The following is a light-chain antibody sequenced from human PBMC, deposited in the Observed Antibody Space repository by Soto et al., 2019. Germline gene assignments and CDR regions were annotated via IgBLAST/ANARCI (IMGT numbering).Light chain of an antibody. CDR1: QSISHS. CDR3: QQSYIAPFA. CDR2: AAS. V-gene: IGKV1-39*01. Sequence: DIQMTQSPLSLSASIGDRVTITCRASQSISHSLNWYQQRPGKAPKFLIYAASTLQIGVPSRFSGSGSGTSFTLTISSLQPEDFATYYCQQSYIAPFAFGPGTKVEIK. J-gene: IGKJ3*01.